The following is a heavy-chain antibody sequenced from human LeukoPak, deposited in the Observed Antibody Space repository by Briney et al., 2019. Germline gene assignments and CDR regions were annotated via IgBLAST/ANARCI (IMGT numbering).Heavy chain of an antibody. CDR1: GGSISSGGYY. CDR2: IYHSGST. D-gene: IGHD5-18*01. CDR3: ARGWTDSYGYWFDP. V-gene: IGHV4-30-2*01. Sequence: SETLSLTCTVSGGSISSGGYYWSWIRQPPGKGPEWIGYIYHSGSTYYNPSLKSRVTISVDRSKNQFSLKLSSVTAADTAVYYCARGWTDSYGYWFDPWGQGTLVTVSS. J-gene: IGHJ5*02.